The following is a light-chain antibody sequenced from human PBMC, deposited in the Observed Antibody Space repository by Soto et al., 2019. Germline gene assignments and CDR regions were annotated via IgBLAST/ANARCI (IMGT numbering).Light chain of an antibody. CDR3: QQYGSSLTT. CDR1: QIVSSSY. CDR2: GAS. Sequence: EIVLTQSPGTLSLSPGERATISCRASQIVSSSYLAWYQQKPGQAPRLLIYGASSRATGIPDRFSGSGSGTDFTLTISRLEPEDFAVYYCQQYGSSLTTFGQGTKVDIK. V-gene: IGKV3-20*01. J-gene: IGKJ1*01.